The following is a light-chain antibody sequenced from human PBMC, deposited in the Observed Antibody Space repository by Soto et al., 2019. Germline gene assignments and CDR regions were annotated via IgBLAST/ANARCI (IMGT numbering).Light chain of an antibody. V-gene: IGLV1-40*01. CDR3: QSYDSSLSGSV. J-gene: IGLJ2*01. CDR2: GNR. CDR1: SSNIGAGYD. Sequence: QSVLTQPPSVSGAPGQRVTISCTGSSSNIGAGYDVHWYQQLPGTALKLLIHGNRNRPSGVPDRFSGSKSGTSASLAITGLQAEDEADYYCQSYDSSLSGSVFGGGTKVTVL.